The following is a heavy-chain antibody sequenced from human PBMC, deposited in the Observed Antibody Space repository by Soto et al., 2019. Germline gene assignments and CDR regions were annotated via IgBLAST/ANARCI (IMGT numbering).Heavy chain of an antibody. CDR1: GGSISSSSYY. D-gene: IGHD5-12*01. Sequence: SETLSLTCTVSGGSISSSSYYWGWIRQPPGKGLEWIGSIYYSGSTYYNPSLKSRVTISVDTSKNQFSLKLSSVTAADTAVYYCARQYSGYDSVHWGQGTLVTVSS. J-gene: IGHJ4*02. CDR3: ARQYSGYDSVH. CDR2: IYYSGST. V-gene: IGHV4-39*01.